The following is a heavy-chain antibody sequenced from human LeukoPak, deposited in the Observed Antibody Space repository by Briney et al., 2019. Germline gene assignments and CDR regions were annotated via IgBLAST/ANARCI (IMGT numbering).Heavy chain of an antibody. V-gene: IGHV4-61*02. D-gene: IGHD2-2*01. J-gene: IGHJ3*02. CDR2: IYTSGST. CDR3: ASYCSSTSCYSAAFDI. Sequence: PSETLSLTCTVSGGSISSGSYYWSWIRQPAGKGLEWIGRIYTSGSTNYNPSLKSRVTISVDTSKNQFSLKLNSVTAADTAVYYCASYCSSTSCYSAAFDIWGQGTMVTVSS. CDR1: GGSISSGSYY.